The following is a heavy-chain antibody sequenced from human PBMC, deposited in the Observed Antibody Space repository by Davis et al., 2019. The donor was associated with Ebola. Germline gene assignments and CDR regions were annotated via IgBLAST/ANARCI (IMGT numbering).Heavy chain of an antibody. Sequence: AASVKVSCKASGYTFTYRYLHSLRQSPGQGLEWMGIINPSGGSTSYAQKFQGRVTMTRDTSTSTVYMELRSLGSEDTAVYYCARFGHYYDSSGYYSLAFDIWGQGTMVTVSS. V-gene: IGHV1-46*01. CDR2: INPSGGST. CDR3: ARFGHYYDSSGYYSLAFDI. CDR1: GYTFTYRY. J-gene: IGHJ3*02. D-gene: IGHD3-22*01.